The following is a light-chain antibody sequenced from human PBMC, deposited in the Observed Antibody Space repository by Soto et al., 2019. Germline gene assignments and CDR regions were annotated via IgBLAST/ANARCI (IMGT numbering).Light chain of an antibody. CDR1: QSVSSSY. J-gene: IGKJ4*01. Sequence: EIVLRQSPASLSLSPGERATLSCRASQSVSSSYLAWYQQKPGQAPRLLIYDTSTRATGIPDGFSGSGSGTDFTLTISRLEPEDFAVYSCQQHGSLPLTFGGGT. CDR3: QQHGSLPLT. V-gene: IGKV3-20*01. CDR2: DTS.